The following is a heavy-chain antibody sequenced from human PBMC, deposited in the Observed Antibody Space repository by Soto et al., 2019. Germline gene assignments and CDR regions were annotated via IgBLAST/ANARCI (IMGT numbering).Heavy chain of an antibody. J-gene: IGHJ5*02. CDR1: GFTFSSYS. CDR3: AVRRRSPVIEWFDP. Sequence: GGSLRLSCAASGFTFSSYSMNWVRQAPGKGLEWVSSISSSSSYIYYADSVKGRFTISRDNAKNTLYLQMDSLRPEDTAVYYCAVRRRSPVIEWFDPWGQGTLVTVSS. V-gene: IGHV3-21*04. CDR2: ISSSSSYI.